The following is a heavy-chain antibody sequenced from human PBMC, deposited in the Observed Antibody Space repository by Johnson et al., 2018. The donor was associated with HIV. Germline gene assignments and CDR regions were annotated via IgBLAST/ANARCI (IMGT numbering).Heavy chain of an antibody. D-gene: IGHD5-12*01. J-gene: IGHJ3*02. CDR3: TSEWDIVATISPDAFDI. V-gene: IGHV3-33*01. CDR1: GFTFNSYG. Sequence: QVQLVESGGGLVQPGGSLRLSCAASGFTFNSYGMHWVRQAPGKGLEWVAVIWYDGSNKYYADSVKGRFTISRDNSKNTLYLQMNSLRAEDTAVYYCTSEWDIVATISPDAFDIWGQGTMVTVSS. CDR2: IWYDGSNK.